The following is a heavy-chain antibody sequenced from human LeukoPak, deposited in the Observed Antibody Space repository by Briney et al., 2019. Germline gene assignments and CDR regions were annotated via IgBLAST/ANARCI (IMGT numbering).Heavy chain of an antibody. J-gene: IGHJ4*02. CDR1: GGSISSSSYY. CDR3: ARELSSGYDY. CDR2: TYYSGST. Sequence: SETLSLTCTVSGGSISSSSYYWGWIRQPPGKGLEWIGSTYYSGSTYYNPSLKSRVTISVDTSKNQFSLKLSSVTAADTAVYYCARELSSGYDYWGQGTLVTVSS. D-gene: IGHD5-12*01. V-gene: IGHV4-39*07.